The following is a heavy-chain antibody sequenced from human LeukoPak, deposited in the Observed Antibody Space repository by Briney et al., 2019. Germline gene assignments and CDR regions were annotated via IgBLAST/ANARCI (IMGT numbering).Heavy chain of an antibody. D-gene: IGHD3-10*01. V-gene: IGHV4-34*01. J-gene: IGHJ4*02. Sequence: SETLSLTCAVYGGSFSGHYWSWIRQPPGKGLEWIGEINHSGSTNYNPSLKSRVTISVDTSKNQFSLKLSSVTAADTAVYYCARGRNYYGSGSHNSYYFDYWGQGTLVTVSS. CDR1: GGSFSGHY. CDR2: INHSGST. CDR3: ARGRNYYGSGSHNSYYFDY.